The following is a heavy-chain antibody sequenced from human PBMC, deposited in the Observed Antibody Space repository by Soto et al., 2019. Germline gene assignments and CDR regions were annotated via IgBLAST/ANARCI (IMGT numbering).Heavy chain of an antibody. CDR3: ARNPVVPAANPFDY. J-gene: IGHJ4*02. Sequence: SETLSLTCTVSGGSISSGDYYWSWIRQPPGKGLEWIGYIYYSGSTYYNPSLKSRVTISVDTSKNQFSLKLSSVTAADTAVYYCARNPVVPAANPFDYWGQGTLVTVSS. CDR1: GGSISSGDYY. V-gene: IGHV4-30-4*01. D-gene: IGHD2-2*01. CDR2: IYYSGST.